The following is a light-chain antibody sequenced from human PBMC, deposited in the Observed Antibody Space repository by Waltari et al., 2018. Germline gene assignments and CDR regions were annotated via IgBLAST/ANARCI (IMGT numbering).Light chain of an antibody. CDR1: RSVNGN. CDR2: CAS. CDR3: QQYNNWPPLT. Sequence: EELRTQSPAPLSLSPGETATLTCRASRSVNGNLAWYQQKRGQAPRRRIYCASTKASGIPVRFSALGTRTEFTLTTSTLLPADLSVYDRQQYNNWPPLTFGEGTIVEMK. J-gene: IGKJ4*01. V-gene: IGKV3-15*01.